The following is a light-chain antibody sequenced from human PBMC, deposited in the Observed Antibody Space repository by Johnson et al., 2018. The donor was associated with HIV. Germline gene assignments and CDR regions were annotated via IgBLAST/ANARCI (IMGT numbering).Light chain of an antibody. CDR2: ESN. Sequence: QSVLTQPPSVSAASGQKVDISCSGGSSNIENNYVSWYQHLPGTAPKVLIYESNKRPSVIPDRFSGSKSDTSATLGITVLQTGDEADYYCGAWDSSLGAQYVFGSGTNVTVL. J-gene: IGLJ1*01. CDR1: SSNIENNY. CDR3: GAWDSSLGAQYV. V-gene: IGLV1-51*02.